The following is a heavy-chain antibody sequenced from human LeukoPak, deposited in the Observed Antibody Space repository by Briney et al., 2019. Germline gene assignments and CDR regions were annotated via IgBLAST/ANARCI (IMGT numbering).Heavy chain of an antibody. CDR3: ARDPTAVSNQPQYYFDF. CDR1: GFTVSTTY. J-gene: IGHJ4*02. Sequence: GGSLRLSCAASGFTVSTTYMSWVRQAPGKGLGWVSLIYVDGRTYYADSVKGRFTISRDNSKNTLFLQMNSLRPEDTAVYYCARDPTAVSNQPQYYFDFWGQGTLVTVSS. CDR2: IYVDGRT. D-gene: IGHD4-17*01. V-gene: IGHV3-53*05.